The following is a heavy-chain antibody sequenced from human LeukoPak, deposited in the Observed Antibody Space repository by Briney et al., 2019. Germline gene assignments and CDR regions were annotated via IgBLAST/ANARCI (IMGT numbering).Heavy chain of an antibody. CDR3: ARDTNREQDI. CDR1: GFTFSSYA. D-gene: IGHD3-3*01. V-gene: IGHV3-30-3*01. J-gene: IGHJ6*02. Sequence: PGGSLRLSCAASGFTFSSYAMHWVRQAPGKGLEWVAVISYDGSNKYYADSVKGRFIISRDNSKNTLYLQMNSLRAEDTAVYYCARDTNREQDIWGQGTTVTVSS. CDR2: ISYDGSNK.